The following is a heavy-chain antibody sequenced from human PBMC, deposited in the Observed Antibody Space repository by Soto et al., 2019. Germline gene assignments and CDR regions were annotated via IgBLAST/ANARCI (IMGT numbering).Heavy chain of an antibody. CDR2: IIPILGIA. J-gene: IGHJ6*03. D-gene: IGHD1-1*01. CDR1: GGTFSSDT. CDR3: AREGNEGPARIYYYYYMDV. Sequence: QIQLVQSGAEVKKPGSSVKVSCKASGGTFSSDTISWVRQAPGRGLEWMGRIIPILGIANYAQKFQGRVTITADKSTRTAYMELSSLRSDGTAVYYCAREGNEGPARIYYYYYMDVRGKGTTVTVSS. V-gene: IGHV1-69*08.